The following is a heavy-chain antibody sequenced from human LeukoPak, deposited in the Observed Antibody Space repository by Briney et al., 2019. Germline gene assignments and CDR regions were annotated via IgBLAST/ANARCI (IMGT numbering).Heavy chain of an antibody. CDR1: GGTFTRSA. CDR2: IIPIFGTA. V-gene: IGHV1-69*01. D-gene: IGHD1-1*01. J-gene: IGHJ4*02. CDR3: ARGTRDYYFDY. Sequence: ASVKLSCTASGGTFTRSAISWVRQAPGQGLEWMGGIIPIFGTANSAQKSQGRVTITADESTSTAYMELSSLRSEDTAVYYCARGTRDYYFDYWGQGTLVTVSS.